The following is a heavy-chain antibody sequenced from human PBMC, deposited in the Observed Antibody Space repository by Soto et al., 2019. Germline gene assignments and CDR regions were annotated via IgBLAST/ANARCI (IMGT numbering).Heavy chain of an antibody. J-gene: IGHJ4*02. CDR2: ISKDGNNE. V-gene: IGHV3-30-3*01. CDR3: AREGAVGYYPN. Sequence: GGSLRLSCEVSGFTFSSYPIHWVRQAPGKGLEWVALISKDGNNEYYADSVKGRFTISRDTSRNTLYLQMNSLRDEDTAVYYCAREGAVGYYPNWGQGALVTVSS. D-gene: IGHD3-22*01. CDR1: GFTFSSYP.